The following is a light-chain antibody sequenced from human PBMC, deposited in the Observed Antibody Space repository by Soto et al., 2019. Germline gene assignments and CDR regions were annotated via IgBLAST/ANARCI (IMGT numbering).Light chain of an antibody. CDR3: SAYPSSSTVV. CDR2: YVS. CDR1: SSDVGGYNY. V-gene: IGLV2-14*03. J-gene: IGLJ2*01. Sequence: QSALTQPASVSGSPGQSITISCTGTSSDVGGYNYVSWDQQHPGKAPKLIIYYVSNRPSGVSHRFSGAKSGNTASLTISGLQAEYEADYFCSAYPSSSTVVFGGGTKLTVL.